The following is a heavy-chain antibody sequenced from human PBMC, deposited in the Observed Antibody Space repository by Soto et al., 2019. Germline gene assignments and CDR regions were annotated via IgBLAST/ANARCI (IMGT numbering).Heavy chain of an antibody. CDR1: GYTFNSYA. CDR2: INAGNGNK. Sequence: ASVKVSCKASGYTFNSYAMHWVRQAPGQRLEWMGWINAGNGNKKHSQKFQGRVTITRDTSASTAYMELSSLRSEDTAVYYCARGWLADFDYWGQGTLVTVSS. V-gene: IGHV1-3*01. CDR3: ARGWLADFDY. J-gene: IGHJ4*02. D-gene: IGHD6-19*01.